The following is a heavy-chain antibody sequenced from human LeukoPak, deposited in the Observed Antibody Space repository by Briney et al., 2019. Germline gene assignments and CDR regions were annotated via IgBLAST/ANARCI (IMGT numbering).Heavy chain of an antibody. CDR3: ARHSYYHESSAYSYYFDY. CDR1: GGSISSSNYY. D-gene: IGHD3-22*01. Sequence: KPSETLSLTCTVTGGSISSSNYYWGWIRQPPGTGLEWVGSIYYSGNTHHNPSLKSRVTISVDTSKNQFSLKLSSVTAADTAVYYCARHSYYHESSAYSYYFDYWGQGTLVTVSS. J-gene: IGHJ4*02. CDR2: IYYSGNT. V-gene: IGHV4-39*01.